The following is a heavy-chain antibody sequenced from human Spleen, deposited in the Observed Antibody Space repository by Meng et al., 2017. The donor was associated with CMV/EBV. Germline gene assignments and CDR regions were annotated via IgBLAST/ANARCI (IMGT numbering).Heavy chain of an antibody. CDR1: GGSISSGGYY. Sequence: CTVSGGSISSGGYYWSWIRQHPGKGLEWIGYIYYSGSTYYNPPLKSRVTISVDTSKNQFSLKLSSVTAADTAVYYCARDRAAAGFDPWGQGTLVTVSS. V-gene: IGHV4-31*03. CDR3: ARDRAAAGFDP. D-gene: IGHD6-13*01. CDR2: IYYSGST. J-gene: IGHJ5*02.